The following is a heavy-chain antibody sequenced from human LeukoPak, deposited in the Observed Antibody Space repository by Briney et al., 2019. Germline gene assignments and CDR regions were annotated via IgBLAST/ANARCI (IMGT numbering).Heavy chain of an antibody. CDR1: GGTFSSYA. Sequence: ASVKVSCKASGGTFSSYAISWVRQAPGQGLEWMGRIIPILGIANYAQKFQGRVTITADKSTSTAYMELRSLRSDDTAVYYCASSGSYGFDYWGQGTLVTVSS. CDR3: ASSGSYGFDY. CDR2: IIPILGIA. V-gene: IGHV1-69*04. D-gene: IGHD1-26*01. J-gene: IGHJ4*02.